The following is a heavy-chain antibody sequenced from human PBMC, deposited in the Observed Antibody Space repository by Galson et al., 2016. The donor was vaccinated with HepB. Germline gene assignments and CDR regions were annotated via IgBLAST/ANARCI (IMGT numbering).Heavy chain of an antibody. Sequence: SLRLSCAASGFTFGSYSMNWVRQAPGTGLEWVSYISSSSSTEYYAASVKGRVTISRDNAQNSLNLQMNSLRAEDTAFYFCAKDSSRGWCGAGGFAHWGQGTLVTVSS. CDR2: ISSSSSTE. V-gene: IGHV3-48*01. J-gene: IGHJ4*02. CDR1: GFTFGSYS. D-gene: IGHD6-19*01. CDR3: AKDSSRGWCGAGGFAH.